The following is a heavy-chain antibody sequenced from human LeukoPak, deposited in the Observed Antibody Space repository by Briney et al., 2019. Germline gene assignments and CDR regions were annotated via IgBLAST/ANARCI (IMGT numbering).Heavy chain of an antibody. V-gene: IGHV4-59*12. CDR2: IYYSGST. CDR1: GGSISSYY. CDR3: ARDSGQWLIYFDY. D-gene: IGHD6-19*01. J-gene: IGHJ4*02. Sequence: SETLSLTCTVSGGSISSYYWSWIRQPPGKGLEWIGYIYYSGSTNYNPSLKSRVTMSVDTSKNQFSLKLSSVTAADTAVYYCARDSGQWLIYFDYWGQGTLVTVSS.